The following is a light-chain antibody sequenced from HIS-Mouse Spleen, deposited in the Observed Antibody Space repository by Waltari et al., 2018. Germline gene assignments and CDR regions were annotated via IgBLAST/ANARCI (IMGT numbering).Light chain of an antibody. V-gene: IGLV3-25*03. J-gene: IGLJ2*01. CDR1: ALPKQS. Sequence: SYELTQPPSVSVSPGQTARITFSGDALPKQSAYWYQQKPGQAPVLVIYKASERPSGIPERFSGSSSGTTVTLTISGVQAEDEADYYCQSADSSGTYVVFGGGTKLTVL. CDR3: QSADSSGTYVV. CDR2: KAS.